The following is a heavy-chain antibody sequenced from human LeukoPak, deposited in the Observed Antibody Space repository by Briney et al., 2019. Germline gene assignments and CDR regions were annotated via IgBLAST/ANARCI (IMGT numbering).Heavy chain of an antibody. CDR1: GGSISNYY. J-gene: IGHJ4*02. D-gene: IGHD6-13*01. Sequence: PSETLSLTCTVSGGSISNYYWSWIRQPPGKGLEGIGYIFYTGTTNYNFSLKSRLTISVDTSKNQFSLRLSSVTAADTAVYYCARVNPHMYSSFDYWGQGTLVTVSS. CDR2: IFYTGTT. V-gene: IGHV4-59*12. CDR3: ARVNPHMYSSFDY.